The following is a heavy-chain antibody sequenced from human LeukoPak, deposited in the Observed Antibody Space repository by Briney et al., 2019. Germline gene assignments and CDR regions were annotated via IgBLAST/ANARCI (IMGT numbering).Heavy chain of an antibody. J-gene: IGHJ4*02. V-gene: IGHV3-9*01. CDR2: ISWNSGSI. D-gene: IGHD3/OR15-3a*01. CDR1: GFTFDDYA. CDR3: AKGAGGTGYYEFDY. Sequence: GRSLRLSCAASGFTFDDYAMHWVRQAPGKGLEWVSGISWNSGSIGYADSVKGRFTISRDNAKNSLYLQMNSLRAEDTALYYCAKGAGGTGYYEFDYWGQGTLVTVSS.